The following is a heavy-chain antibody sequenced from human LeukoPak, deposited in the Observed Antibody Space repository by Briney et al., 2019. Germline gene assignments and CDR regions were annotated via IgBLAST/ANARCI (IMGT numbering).Heavy chain of an antibody. CDR2: ISGSGGST. CDR3: AKSYGDYVREYFDY. D-gene: IGHD4-17*01. CDR1: GFTFSSYA. J-gene: IGHJ4*02. V-gene: IGHV3-23*01. Sequence: GGSLRLSCAASGFTFSSYAMSWVRQAPGKGLEWVSAISGSGGSTYYADSVTGRFTISRDNSKNTLYLQMNSLRAEDTAVYYCAKSYGDYVREYFDYWGQGTLVTVSS.